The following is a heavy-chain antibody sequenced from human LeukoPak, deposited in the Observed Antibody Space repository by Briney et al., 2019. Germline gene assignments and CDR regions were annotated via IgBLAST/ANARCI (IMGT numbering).Heavy chain of an antibody. Sequence: PSETLSLTCAVSGGSFSGYYWSWIRQPPGKGLEWIGEINHSGSTNYNPSLKSRVTISVDTSKTQFSLKLSSVTAADTAVYYCARRRAEGGSNGHYNWSDPWGQGILVTVSS. CDR1: GGSFSGYY. V-gene: IGHV4-34*01. CDR2: INHSGST. D-gene: IGHD6-13*01. CDR3: ARRRAEGGSNGHYNWSDP. J-gene: IGHJ5*02.